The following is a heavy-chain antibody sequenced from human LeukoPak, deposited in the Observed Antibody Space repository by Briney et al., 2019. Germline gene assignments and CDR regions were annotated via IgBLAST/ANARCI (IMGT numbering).Heavy chain of an antibody. V-gene: IGHV4-59*08. CDR2: IYYSGST. D-gene: IGHD3-22*01. J-gene: IGHJ4*02. CDR1: GGSISSYY. Sequence: SETLSLTCTVSGGSISSYYWSWIRQPPGKGLEWIGYIYYSGSTNYNPSLKSRVAISVDTSKNQFSLKLSSVTAADTAVYYCARHYYDSSDSYSFDYWGQGTLVTVSS. CDR3: ARHYYDSSDSYSFDY.